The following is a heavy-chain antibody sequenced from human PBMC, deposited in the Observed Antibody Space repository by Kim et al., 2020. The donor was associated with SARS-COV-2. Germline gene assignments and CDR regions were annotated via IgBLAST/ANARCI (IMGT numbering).Heavy chain of an antibody. J-gene: IGHJ4*02. Sequence: ASVKVSCKASGYTFSDYYVHWVRQAPGQGLEWMGWINPNSGNTNYAQKFEGRVTMTRDTSISTASMELSGLTSDDTAMYYCARQGDDSSGYYYPSWGQGTLVTVS. CDR1: GYTFSDYY. CDR3: ARQGDDSSGYYYPS. CDR2: INPNSGNT. D-gene: IGHD3-22*01. V-gene: IGHV1-2*02.